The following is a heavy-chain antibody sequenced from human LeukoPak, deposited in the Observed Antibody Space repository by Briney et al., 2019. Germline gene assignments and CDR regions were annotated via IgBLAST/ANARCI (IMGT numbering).Heavy chain of an antibody. CDR1: GFTFSSYG. CDR3: ARGAYYDILTGYYSSYYFDY. V-gene: IGHV3-33*01. Sequence: GGSLRLSCAASGFTFSSYGMHWVRQAPGKGLEWVAVIWYDGSNKYYADSVKGRFTISRDNSKNTLYLQMNSLRAEDTAVYYCARGAYYDILTGYYSSYYFDYWGQGTLVTVSS. J-gene: IGHJ4*02. D-gene: IGHD3-9*01. CDR2: IWYDGSNK.